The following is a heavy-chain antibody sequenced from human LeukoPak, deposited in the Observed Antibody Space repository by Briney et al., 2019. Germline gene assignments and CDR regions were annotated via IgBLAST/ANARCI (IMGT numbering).Heavy chain of an antibody. J-gene: IGHJ4*02. CDR2: IYSGGST. V-gene: IGHV3-53*01. D-gene: IGHD6-13*01. CDR1: GFTVSSNY. CDR3: ARYSVSYSSSREFDY. Sequence: GGSLRLSCAASGFTVSSNYMRWVRQAPGKGLEWVSVIYSGGSTYYADSVKGRFTISRDNSKNTLYLQMNSLRAENTAVYYCARYSVSYSSSREFDYWGQGTLVTVSS.